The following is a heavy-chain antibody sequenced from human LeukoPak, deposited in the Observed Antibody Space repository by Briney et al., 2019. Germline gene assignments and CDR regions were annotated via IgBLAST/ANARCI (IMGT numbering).Heavy chain of an antibody. CDR3: AREAGRIAARQGLDY. D-gene: IGHD6-6*01. J-gene: IGHJ4*02. Sequence: GASVKVSCKASGYTFTGYYMHWVRQAPGQGLEWMGWINPNSGGTNYAQKFQGRVTMTRDTSISTAYMELSRLRSDDTAVYYCAREAGRIAARQGLDYWGQGTLVTVSS. CDR2: INPNSGGT. CDR1: GYTFTGYY. V-gene: IGHV1-2*02.